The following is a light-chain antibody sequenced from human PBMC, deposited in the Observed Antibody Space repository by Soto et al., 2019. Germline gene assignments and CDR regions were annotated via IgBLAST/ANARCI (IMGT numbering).Light chain of an antibody. CDR3: QAWGTGGV. Sequence: QPVLTQSPSASASPGASVKLTCTLSSGHSDYAIAWHQQQPEKGPRYLMKVTSDGSHTKGDGIPDRFSGYSSGADRYLTISSLRSDDEADYYCQAWGTGGVFGGGTKLTVL. V-gene: IGLV4-69*01. CDR1: SGHSDYA. J-gene: IGLJ3*02. CDR2: VTSDGSH.